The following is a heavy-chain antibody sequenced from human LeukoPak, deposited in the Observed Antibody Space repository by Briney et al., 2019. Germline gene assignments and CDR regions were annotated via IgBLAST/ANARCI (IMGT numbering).Heavy chain of an antibody. CDR2: INPTGGRT. CDR3: ARFPPIRDVNDY. Sequence: ASVKVSCKASGYIFTNYYMHWVRQAPGQGLEWMGIINPTGGRTSYAQKFQGRVTMTRDMSTSTVYMELSSLRSEDTAVYYCARFPPIRDVNDYWGQGTLVTVSS. D-gene: IGHD5-24*01. V-gene: IGHV1-46*01. J-gene: IGHJ4*02. CDR1: GYIFTNYY.